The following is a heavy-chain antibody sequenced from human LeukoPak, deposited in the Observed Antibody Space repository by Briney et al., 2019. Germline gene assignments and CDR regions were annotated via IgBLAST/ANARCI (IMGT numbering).Heavy chain of an antibody. V-gene: IGHV5-51*01. J-gene: IGHJ4*02. CDR3: ARECGWCYGDSYFYFDY. CDR1: GYIFTSYW. CDR2: IYPGDSDT. Sequence: GESLKISCKGSGYIFTSYWIGWVRQMPGKGLEWMGIIYPGDSDTRYSPSFQGQVTISADKSISTAYLQWSSLKASDTAMYYCARECGWCYGDSYFYFDYWGQGTLVTVSS. D-gene: IGHD4-17*01.